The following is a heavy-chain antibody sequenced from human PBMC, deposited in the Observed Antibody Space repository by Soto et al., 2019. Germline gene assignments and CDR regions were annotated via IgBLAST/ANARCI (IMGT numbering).Heavy chain of an antibody. Sequence: GGSLRLSCAASGFTFSSYAMSWVRQAPGKGLEWVSAISGSGGSTYYADSVKGRFTISRDNSKNTLYLQMNSLRAEDTAVYYCAKDVWGSSSRGYFDLWGRGTLVTVSS. CDR1: GFTFSSYA. J-gene: IGHJ2*01. CDR2: ISGSGGST. D-gene: IGHD7-27*01. V-gene: IGHV3-23*01. CDR3: AKDVWGSSSRGYFDL.